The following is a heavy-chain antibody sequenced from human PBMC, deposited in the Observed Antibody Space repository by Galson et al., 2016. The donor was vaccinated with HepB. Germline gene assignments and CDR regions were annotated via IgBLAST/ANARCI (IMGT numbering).Heavy chain of an antibody. Sequence: SVKVSCKASGGDFNTFTISWVRQAPGQGLEWMGGIMPIFRTPNYAQKFQGRVTITADASTSTAYMEMSSLKSEDTAVYYCARDPGTDGFDIWGQGTMVTVSS. V-gene: IGHV1-69*13. CDR2: IMPIFRTP. D-gene: IGHD3-10*01. CDR3: ARDPGTDGFDI. CDR1: GGDFNTFT. J-gene: IGHJ3*02.